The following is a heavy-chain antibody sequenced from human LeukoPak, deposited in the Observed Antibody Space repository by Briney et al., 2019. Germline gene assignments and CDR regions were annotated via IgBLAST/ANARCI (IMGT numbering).Heavy chain of an antibody. CDR3: ARDSPIAYGELEY. V-gene: IGHV4-31*11. CDR2: THYNGNT. J-gene: IGHJ4*02. D-gene: IGHD3-10*01. CDR1: GGSFSGYY. Sequence: SETLSLTCAVYGGSFSGYYWSWIRQHPGKGLEWIGCTHYNGNTYYNPSLKSRVTISLDTPKNHFSLKLNSVTAADTAVYHCARDSPIAYGELEYWGQGTLVTVSS.